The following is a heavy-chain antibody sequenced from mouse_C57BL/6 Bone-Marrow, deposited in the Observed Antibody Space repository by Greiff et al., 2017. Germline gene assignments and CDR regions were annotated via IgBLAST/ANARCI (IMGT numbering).Heavy chain of an antibody. CDR3: AYSNYYAMDY. V-gene: IGHV3-6*01. J-gene: IGHJ4*01. CDR1: GYSITSGYY. CDR2: ISYDGSN. Sequence: EVQLQESGPGLVKPSQSLSLTCSVTGYSITSGYYWNWIRQFPGNKLEWMGYISYDGSNNYNPSLKNRISITRDPSKNQFFLKLNSVTTEDTATYYCAYSNYYAMDYWGQGTSVTVSS. D-gene: IGHD2-5*01.